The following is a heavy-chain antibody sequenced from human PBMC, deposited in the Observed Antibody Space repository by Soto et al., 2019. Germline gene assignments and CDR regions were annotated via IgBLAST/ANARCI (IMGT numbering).Heavy chain of an antibody. J-gene: IGHJ6*02. CDR1: GGTFSSYA. D-gene: IGHD1-26*01. CDR2: IIPIFGTA. V-gene: IGHV1-69*01. Sequence: QVQLVQSGAEVKKPGSSVKVSCKASGGTFSSYAISWVRQAPGQGLEWMGGIIPIFGTANYAQKFQGRVTITADESTSTAYMELSSLRSEDTAVYYCANQLNIVGATRFAYYYGMDVWGQGTTVTVSS. CDR3: ANQLNIVGATRFAYYYGMDV.